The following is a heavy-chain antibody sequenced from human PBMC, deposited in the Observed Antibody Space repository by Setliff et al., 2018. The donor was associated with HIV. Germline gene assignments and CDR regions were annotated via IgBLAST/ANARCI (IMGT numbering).Heavy chain of an antibody. Sequence: GESLKISCKASGYSFNRYFIGWVRQMPGKGLEWMGIIYPGNSDTTYSPSFPGQVTISADKSISTAYLQWSSLKASDTAMYYWAKHLSPGSGWYSKAPGMDVWGQGTTVTVSS. D-gene: IGHD6-19*01. CDR3: AKHLSPGSGWYSKAPGMDV. CDR1: GYSFNRYF. CDR2: IYPGNSDT. J-gene: IGHJ6*02. V-gene: IGHV5-51*01.